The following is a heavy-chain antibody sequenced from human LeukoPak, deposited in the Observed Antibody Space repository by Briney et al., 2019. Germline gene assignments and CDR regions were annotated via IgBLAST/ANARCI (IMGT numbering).Heavy chain of an antibody. CDR2: INPSGGST. Sequence: GASVKVSCKASGYTFTSYYVHWVRQAPGQGLEWMGIINPSGGSTSYAQKFQSRVTMTRDTSTSTVYMELSSLTSEDTAVYYCGRGIAVPATTVVDYWGQGTLVTVSS. CDR3: GRGIAVPATTVVDY. V-gene: IGHV1-46*03. CDR1: GYTFTSYY. J-gene: IGHJ4*02. D-gene: IGHD6-19*01.